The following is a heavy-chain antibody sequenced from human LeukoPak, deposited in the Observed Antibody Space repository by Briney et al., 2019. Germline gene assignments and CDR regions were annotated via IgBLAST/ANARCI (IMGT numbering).Heavy chain of an antibody. D-gene: IGHD2-15*01. CDR2: IKKTGSET. CDR3: AREDGYCSGGNCYSYFDS. CDR1: GFTFSHFW. V-gene: IGHV3-7*01. J-gene: IGHJ4*02. Sequence: GGSLRLSCAASGFTFSHFWMSWVRQAPGKGLEWEAYIKKTGSETYYVDSVKGRFTITRDNTRNSLFLQMYSLRAEDTAVYFCAREDGYCSGGNCYSYFDSWGQGTLVTVSS.